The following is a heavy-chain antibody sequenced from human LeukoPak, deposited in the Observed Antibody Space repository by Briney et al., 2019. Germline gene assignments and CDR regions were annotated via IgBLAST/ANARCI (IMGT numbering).Heavy chain of an antibody. CDR3: ARDIVVVPAAILQTYYYYYYGMDV. CDR1: GFTFSSYA. Sequence: GGSLRLTCAASGFTFSSYAMSWVRQAPGKGLEWVSAISGSGGSTYYADSVKGRFTISRDNSKNTLYLQMNSLRAEDTAVYYCARDIVVVPAAILQTYYYYYYGMDVWGQGTTVTVSS. V-gene: IGHV3-23*01. J-gene: IGHJ6*02. CDR2: ISGSGGST. D-gene: IGHD2-2*01.